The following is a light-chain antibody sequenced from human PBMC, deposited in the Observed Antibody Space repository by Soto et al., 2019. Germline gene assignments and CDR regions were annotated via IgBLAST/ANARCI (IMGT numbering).Light chain of an antibody. V-gene: IGKV3-15*01. CDR2: GAS. Sequence: EIVMTQSPATLSVSPGERATLSCRASQSVSSNLAWYQQKPGQAPRLLIYGASTRATGIPARFSGSGSGTDFTLTISSLEAEDFAVYYCQQRSNWLTFGGGTKV. CDR3: QQRSNWLT. J-gene: IGKJ4*01. CDR1: QSVSSN.